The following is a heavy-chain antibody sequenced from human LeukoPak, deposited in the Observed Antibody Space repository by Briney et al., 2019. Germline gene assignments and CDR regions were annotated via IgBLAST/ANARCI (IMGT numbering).Heavy chain of an antibody. CDR1: GGSINSYY. V-gene: IGHV4-59*08. Sequence: SETLSLTCTVSGGSINSYYWTWIRQPPGKGLEWIGYIYNSGSTNYNPSLKSRVTISTDTSKKQFSLRVSSVTAADTAVYYCARRLRIEGGTRRGDALDMWGQGTIVPVSS. D-gene: IGHD1-26*01. CDR2: IYNSGST. CDR3: ARRLRIEGGTRRGDALDM. J-gene: IGHJ3*02.